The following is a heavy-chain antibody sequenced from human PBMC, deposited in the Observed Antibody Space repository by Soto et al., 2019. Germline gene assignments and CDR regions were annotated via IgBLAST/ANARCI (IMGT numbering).Heavy chain of an antibody. Sequence: QVQLVQSGAEVKKPGASVKVSCKASGYTFTSYAMHWVRQAPGQRLEWMGWINAGNGNTKYSQKFQGRVTITRDTSASTAYMELSSLRSEDTAVYYCARDLWRGGIAVAGYPLDYWGQGTLVTVSS. CDR1: GYTFTSYA. V-gene: IGHV1-3*01. CDR2: INAGNGNT. CDR3: ARDLWRGGIAVAGYPLDY. J-gene: IGHJ4*02. D-gene: IGHD6-19*01.